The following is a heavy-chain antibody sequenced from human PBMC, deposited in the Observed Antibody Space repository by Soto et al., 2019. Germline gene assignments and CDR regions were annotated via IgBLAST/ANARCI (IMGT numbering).Heavy chain of an antibody. J-gene: IGHJ4*02. D-gene: IGHD6-25*01. CDR2: IHYSGST. CDR3: ARHEAGWYFDS. CDR1: RGSISRGTNY. V-gene: IGHV4-39*01. Sequence: QLQLQESGPGLVKPSETLSLTCTVSRGSISRGTNYWAWIRQPPGKGLEWIANIHYSGSTFYNPSLKSRVTISLDTSKNQFSLKLRSVTAADTAVYYCARHEAGWYFDSWGQGTLVTVSS.